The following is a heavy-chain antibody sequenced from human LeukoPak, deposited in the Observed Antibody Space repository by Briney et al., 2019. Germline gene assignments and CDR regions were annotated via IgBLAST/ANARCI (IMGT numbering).Heavy chain of an antibody. CDR1: GGSFSGYY. V-gene: IGHV4-34*01. CDR2: INHSGST. Sequence: SETLSLTCAVYGGSFSGYYWSWIRQPPGKGLEWIGEINHSGSTNYNPSLKSRVTISVDTSKNQFSLKLSSVTAADTAVYYCARARYGSGNPNPHFDYGGQEPLFTVS. CDR3: ARARYGSGNPNPHFDY. J-gene: IGHJ4*02. D-gene: IGHD3-10*01.